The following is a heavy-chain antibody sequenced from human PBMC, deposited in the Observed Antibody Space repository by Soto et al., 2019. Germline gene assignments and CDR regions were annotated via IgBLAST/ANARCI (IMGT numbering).Heavy chain of an antibody. CDR3: ARANRYCSGGSCYPGAFDF. CDR1: GFTFSDYY. J-gene: IGHJ3*01. CDR2: ISSSSSYT. V-gene: IGHV3-11*06. Sequence: GGSLRLSCAASGFTFSDYYMSWIRQAPGKGLEWVSYISSSSSYTNYADSVKGRFTISRDNAKNSLYLQMNSLRAEDTAVYYSARANRYCSGGSCYPGAFDFWGQRTMVTVSS. D-gene: IGHD2-15*01.